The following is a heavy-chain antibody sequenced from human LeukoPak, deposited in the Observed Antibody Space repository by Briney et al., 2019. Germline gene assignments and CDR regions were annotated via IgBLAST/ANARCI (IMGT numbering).Heavy chain of an antibody. D-gene: IGHD4-23*01. V-gene: IGHV4-39*07. CDR1: GGSISSNNYS. CDR3: ARDDYGGNSY. CDR2: VYYRGST. J-gene: IGHJ4*02. Sequence: SETLSLTCTVSGGSISSNNYSWGWIRQPPGKGLEWIGSVYYRGSTYYNPSLKSRVTISVDTSKNQFSLKLSSVTAADTAVYYCARDDYGGNSYWGQGTLVTVSS.